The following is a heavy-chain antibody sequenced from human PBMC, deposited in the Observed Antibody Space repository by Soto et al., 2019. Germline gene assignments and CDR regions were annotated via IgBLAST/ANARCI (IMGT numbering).Heavy chain of an antibody. J-gene: IGHJ6*02. CDR2: ISWNSGSI. D-gene: IGHD2-21*01. CDR3: AKDIAGRGSLYYFYGMDV. Sequence: GGSLRLSCTASGFTFDDYAMHWVRQAPGKGLEWVSGISWNSGSIGYADSVKARFTISRDNAKNSLYLQMNSLRAEDTALYYCAKDIAGRGSLYYFYGMDVWGQGXMVTVYS. V-gene: IGHV3-9*01. CDR1: GFTFDDYA.